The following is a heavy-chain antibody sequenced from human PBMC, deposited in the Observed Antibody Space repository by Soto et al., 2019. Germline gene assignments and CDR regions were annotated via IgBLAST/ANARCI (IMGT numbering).Heavy chain of an antibody. CDR2: IRSKANSYAT. V-gene: IGHV3-73*02. CDR1: GFTFSGSA. CDR3: TRRTYYYDSSAFDP. J-gene: IGHJ5*02. Sequence: EVQLVESGGGLVQPGGSLKLSCAASGFTFSGSAMHWVRQASGKGLEWVGRIRSKANSYATAYAASVKGRFTISRDDSKNTAYLQMNSLKTEDTAVYYCTRRTYYYDSSAFDPWGQGTLVTVSS. D-gene: IGHD3-22*01.